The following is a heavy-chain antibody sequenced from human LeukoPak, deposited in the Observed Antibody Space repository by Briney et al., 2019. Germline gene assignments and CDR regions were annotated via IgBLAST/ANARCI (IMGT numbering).Heavy chain of an antibody. CDR3: ARGYYCDSSSYFTDAFHI. D-gene: IGHD3-22*01. J-gene: IGHJ3*02. Sequence: GGSLRLSCAASGFTVSSNYMSWVRQAPGKGLEWVSVIYSGGSTHYADSVKGRFTISRDNSKNTLYLQMSSLRAEDTAVYYCARGYYCDSSSYFTDAFHIWGQGTMVTVSS. CDR2: IYSGGST. CDR1: GFTVSSNY. V-gene: IGHV3-66*01.